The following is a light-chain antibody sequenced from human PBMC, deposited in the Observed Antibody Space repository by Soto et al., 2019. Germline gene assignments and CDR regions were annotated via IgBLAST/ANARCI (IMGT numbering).Light chain of an antibody. J-gene: IGKJ5*01. Sequence: EIVLTQSPATLSVSPGERATLSCRASQSVSSSLAWYQQKPGQAPRLLIYGASTRATGIPARFSGGGSGTEFTLTISSLEPEDFAVYYCQQRSNWPITFGQGTRLEIK. V-gene: IGKV3-11*01. CDR2: GAS. CDR1: QSVSSS. CDR3: QQRSNWPIT.